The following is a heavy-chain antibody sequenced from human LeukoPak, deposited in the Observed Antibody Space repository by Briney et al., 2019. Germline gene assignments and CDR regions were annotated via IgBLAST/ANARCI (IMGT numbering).Heavy chain of an antibody. Sequence: SETLSLTCTVSGGSISSSSYYWGWIRQPPGKGLEWIGSIYYSGSTYYNPSLKSRVTISVDTSKNQSSLKLSSVTAADTAVYYRARWGVVVAATAALWGQGTLVTVSS. J-gene: IGHJ4*02. CDR2: IYYSGST. D-gene: IGHD2-15*01. CDR3: ARWGVVVAATAAL. V-gene: IGHV4-39*01. CDR1: GGSISSSSYY.